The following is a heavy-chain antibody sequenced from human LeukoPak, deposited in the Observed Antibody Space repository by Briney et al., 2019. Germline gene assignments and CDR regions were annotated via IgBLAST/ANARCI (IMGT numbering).Heavy chain of an antibody. V-gene: IGHV3-23*01. D-gene: IGHD4-17*01. J-gene: IGHJ4*02. CDR2: ISDTVRDT. CDR3: AKDNYGGIFAS. Sequence: GGSLRLSCAASGFTFSAYGMSWVRQAPGKGLEWVSHISDTVRDTWYANSVKGRLIISRDNSRDTVYLQMSSLRPEDTALYFCAKDNYGGIFASWGQGTLVTVSS. CDR1: GFTFSAYG.